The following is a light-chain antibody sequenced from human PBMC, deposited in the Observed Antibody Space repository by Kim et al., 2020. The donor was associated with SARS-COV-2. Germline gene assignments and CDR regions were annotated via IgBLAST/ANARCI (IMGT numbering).Light chain of an antibody. CDR3: QQRSNWRPS. J-gene: IGKJ1*01. V-gene: IGKV3-11*01. Sequence: FCPGATATVSLTARQGVNSYLARYQQHPSEAHRLLLYGASNRATGISARFSGSGSGTDFTLTSSSLAPEDFAAYFCQQRSNWRPSFRQGAKVDIK. CDR2: GAS. CDR1: QGVNSY.